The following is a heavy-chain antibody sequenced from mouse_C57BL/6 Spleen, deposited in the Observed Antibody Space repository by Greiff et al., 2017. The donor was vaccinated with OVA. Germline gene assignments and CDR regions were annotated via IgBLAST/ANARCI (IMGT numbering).Heavy chain of an antibody. CDR3: ARRSYGGYAMDY. Sequence: VQLQQSGPELVKPGASVKIPCKASGYTFTDYNMDWVKQSPGKSLEWIGDINPNNGGTIYNQKFKGKATLTVDKSSSTAYMELRSLTSEDNAVDYCARRSYGGYAMDYWGQGTSVTVSS. CDR1: GYTFTDYN. D-gene: IGHD1-1*01. V-gene: IGHV1-18*01. J-gene: IGHJ4*01. CDR2: INPNNGGT.